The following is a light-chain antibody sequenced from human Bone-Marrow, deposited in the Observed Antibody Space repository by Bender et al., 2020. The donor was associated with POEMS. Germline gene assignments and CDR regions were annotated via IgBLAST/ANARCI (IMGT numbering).Light chain of an antibody. CDR3: AAWEDSLNGWV. J-gene: IGLJ3*02. CDR2: DVS. CDR1: SSDVGGYNS. Sequence: QSALTQPASVSGSPGQSITISCTGTSSDVGGYNSVSWYQQRPGKAPKLMIYDVSYRPSGVPDRFSGSKSGTSASLAISGLQSEDEADYYCAAWEDSLNGWVFGGGTKLTVL. V-gene: IGLV2-14*01.